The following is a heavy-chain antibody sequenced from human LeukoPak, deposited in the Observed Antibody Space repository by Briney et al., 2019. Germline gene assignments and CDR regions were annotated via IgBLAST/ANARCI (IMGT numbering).Heavy chain of an antibody. D-gene: IGHD6-19*01. CDR1: GFTFSSYX. J-gene: IGHJ4*02. CDR2: XXSDGSNT. CDR3: ARVRDISGHWGFLDY. V-gene: IGHV3-74*01. Sequence: GGSLRLSCAASGFTFSSYXMXWVRQAPGXXXXXXXXXXSDGSNTNYADSVKGRXPISRDNATNTLYLQMNSLRAEDTAVFYCARVRDISGHWGFLDYWGQGTLVTVSS.